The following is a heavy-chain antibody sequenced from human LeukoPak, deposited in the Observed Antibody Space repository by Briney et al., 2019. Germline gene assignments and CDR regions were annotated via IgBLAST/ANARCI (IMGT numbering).Heavy chain of an antibody. CDR2: ISSSSSYI. Sequence: GGSLRLSCAPSGFTFSSYSMNWVRQAPGDGLEWASSISSSSSYIYYADSVKGRFTISRENAKNSLYLQMTSLRAEDTAVYYCAREYSSSWYLTWFGPWGQGTLVTVSS. J-gene: IGHJ5*02. V-gene: IGHV3-21*01. CDR3: AREYSSSWYLTWFGP. CDR1: GFTFSSYS. D-gene: IGHD6-13*01.